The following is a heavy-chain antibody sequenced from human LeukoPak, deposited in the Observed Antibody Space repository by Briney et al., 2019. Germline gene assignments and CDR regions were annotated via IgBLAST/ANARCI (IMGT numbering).Heavy chain of an antibody. V-gene: IGHV4-34*01. J-gene: IGHJ6*03. D-gene: IGHD3-3*01. CDR3: ARGPGDFWSGYSHYYYYMDV. CDR1: GGSFSGYY. CDR2: INHNGNT. Sequence: SETLSLTCAVYGGSFSGYYWSWIRQPPGKGLEWIGEINHNGNTNYNPSLKSRVTISVDTSKNQFSLKVTSVTAADTAVYFCARGPGDFWSGYSHYYYYMDVWGKGTTVSVSS.